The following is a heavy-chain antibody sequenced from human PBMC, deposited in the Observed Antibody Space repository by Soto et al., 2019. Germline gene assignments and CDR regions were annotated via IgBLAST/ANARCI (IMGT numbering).Heavy chain of an antibody. D-gene: IGHD4-17*01. CDR1: GFTFSKYW. CDR2: IKNDGSGA. V-gene: IGHV3-74*01. CDR3: ARDPPLTTVVVPTYYGMDV. Sequence: PGGSLRLSCAASGFTFSKYWMHWVRQVPGEGLVWVPRIKNDGSGAIYADSVKGRFNITRDNAQNILYLQMNSLRAEDTAVYYCARDPPLTTVVVPTYYGMDVWGQGTTVTVSS. J-gene: IGHJ6*02.